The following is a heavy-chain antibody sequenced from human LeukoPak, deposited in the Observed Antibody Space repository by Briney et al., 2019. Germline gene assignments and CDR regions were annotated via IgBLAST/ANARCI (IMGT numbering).Heavy chain of an antibody. CDR2: IYYSGST. CDR3: ARDPVISPGVDY. V-gene: IGHV4-39*02. J-gene: IGHJ4*02. Sequence: SETLSLTCTVSGGSISSSSYYWGWIRQPPGKGLEWIGSIYYSGSTYYNPSLKSRVTISVDTSKNQFSLRLNSVTAADTAVYYCARDPVISPGVDYWGQGTLVTVSS. D-gene: IGHD2-21*01. CDR1: GGSISSSSYY.